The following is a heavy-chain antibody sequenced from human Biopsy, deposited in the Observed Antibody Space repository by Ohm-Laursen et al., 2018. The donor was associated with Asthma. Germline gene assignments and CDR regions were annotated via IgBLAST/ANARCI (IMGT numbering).Heavy chain of an antibody. CDR1: GYSLTDLS. Sequence: SVKVSCKISGYSLTDLSMHWVRQAPGQGLDWMGGHDHEEGGTVNARRFQGRVTMTEDTSTDTAYMELSSLSSDDTAVYYCASDFPKDYVRYNFQFWGQGNLVTVST. V-gene: IGHV1-24*01. J-gene: IGHJ4*02. CDR2: HDHEEGGT. CDR3: ASDFPKDYVRYNFQF. D-gene: IGHD4-17*01.